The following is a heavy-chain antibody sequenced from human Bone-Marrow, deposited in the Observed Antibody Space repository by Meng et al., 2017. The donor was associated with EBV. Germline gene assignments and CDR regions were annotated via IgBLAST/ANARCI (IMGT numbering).Heavy chain of an antibody. CDR2: VSGSGSTT. Sequence: EXQLLEXXXGLVQPGXPLRLSCAASGFTFSSYAMNWVRQAPGKGLEWVSCVSGSGSTTYYADSVTGRLTVSRDNSKNTLYLQMNSLRDEDTAVYYCAKEDYDILTAFDYWGQGTLVTVAS. J-gene: IGHJ4*02. CDR1: GFTFSSYA. CDR3: AKEDYDILTAFDY. V-gene: IGHV3-23*01. D-gene: IGHD3-9*01.